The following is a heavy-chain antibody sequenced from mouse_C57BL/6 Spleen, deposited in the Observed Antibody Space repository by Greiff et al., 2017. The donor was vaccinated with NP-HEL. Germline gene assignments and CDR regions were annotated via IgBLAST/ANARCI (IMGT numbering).Heavy chain of an antibody. CDR3: AKDYDPYAMDY. J-gene: IGHJ4*01. D-gene: IGHD2-4*01. Sequence: EVQRVESGGDLVKPGGSLKLSCAASGFTFSSYGMSWVRQTPDKRLEWVATISSGGSYTYYPDSVKGRFTISRDNAKNTLYLQMSSLKSEDTAMYYCAKDYDPYAMDYWGQGTSVTVSS. CDR2: ISSGGSYT. V-gene: IGHV5-6*01. CDR1: GFTFSSYG.